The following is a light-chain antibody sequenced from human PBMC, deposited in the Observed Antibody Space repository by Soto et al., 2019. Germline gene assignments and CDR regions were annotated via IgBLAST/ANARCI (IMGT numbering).Light chain of an antibody. J-gene: IGKJ1*01. CDR2: AAS. Sequence: DIQMTQSPSSLSASVGDRVNITCRASQSISSYLNWYQQKPGQAPKRLIYAASSLQSGVPSRFSGSGSGTHFTLTISSLQPEDFATYYCQQSYSTPPTFGQGTKVEIK. CDR1: QSISSY. V-gene: IGKV1-39*01. CDR3: QQSYSTPPT.